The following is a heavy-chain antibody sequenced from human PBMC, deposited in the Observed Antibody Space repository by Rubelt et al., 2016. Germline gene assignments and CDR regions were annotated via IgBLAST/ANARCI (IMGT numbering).Heavy chain of an antibody. D-gene: IGHD6-13*01. CDR3: ARGSWFRGAFDI. V-gene: IGHV1-2*04. Sequence: QVQLVQSGAEVKKPGASVKVSCKASGYTFTGYYMHWVRQAPGQGLEWMGWINPNRGGTNYAQKFPGLATMTRDTSISTAYMALSRLGSDDTAVYYCARGSWFRGAFDIWGQGTMVTVSS. CDR1: GYTFTGYY. J-gene: IGHJ3*02. CDR2: INPNRGGT.